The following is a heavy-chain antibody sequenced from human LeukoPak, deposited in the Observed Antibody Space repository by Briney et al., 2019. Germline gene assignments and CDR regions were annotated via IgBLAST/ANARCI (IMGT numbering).Heavy chain of an antibody. CDR3: LTSHYYDSSGYYPTVDY. J-gene: IGHJ4*02. D-gene: IGHD3-22*01. V-gene: IGHV3-23*01. CDR1: GVTFSSYA. CDR2: ISGSGGST. Sequence: GGSLRLSCAASGVTFSSYAMSWVRQASGKGLEWVSAISGSGGSTYYADSVKGRFTISRDNSKNTLYLQMNSLRAEDTAVYYCLTSHYYDSSGYYPTVDYWGQGTLVTVSS.